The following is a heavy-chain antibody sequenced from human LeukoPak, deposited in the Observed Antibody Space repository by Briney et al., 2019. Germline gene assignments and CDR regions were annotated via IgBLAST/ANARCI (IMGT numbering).Heavy chain of an antibody. Sequence: GRSLRLSCAASGFTFSSYAMHWVRQAPGKGLEWVANIKQDGSEKYYVDSVKGRFTISRDNAKNSLYLQMNSLRAEDTAVYYCARKRFGYYGMDVWGQGTTVTVSS. V-gene: IGHV3-7*01. CDR3: ARKRFGYYGMDV. CDR1: GFTFSSYA. D-gene: IGHD3-3*01. J-gene: IGHJ6*02. CDR2: IKQDGSEK.